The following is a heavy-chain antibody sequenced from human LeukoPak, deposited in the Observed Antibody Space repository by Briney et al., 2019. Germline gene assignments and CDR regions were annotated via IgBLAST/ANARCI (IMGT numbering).Heavy chain of an antibody. D-gene: IGHD3-9*01. J-gene: IGHJ1*01. V-gene: IGHV4-34*01. CDR1: GGSFSDYF. Sequence: SETLSLTCAVYGGSFSDYFWNWIRQPPGKGLEWIGEINHGGGTRYNPSLKSRVTISVDTSKNQFSLKLSSVTAADTAVYYCARAPPYYDILTGYLRAEYFQHWGQGTLVTVSS. CDR3: ARAPPYYDILTGYLRAEYFQH. CDR2: INHGGGT.